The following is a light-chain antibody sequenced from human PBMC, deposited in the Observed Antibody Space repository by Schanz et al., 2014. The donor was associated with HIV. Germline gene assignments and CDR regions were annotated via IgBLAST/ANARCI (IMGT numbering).Light chain of an antibody. CDR3: QQSYSSPRT. Sequence: DIQMPQSPSTLSASVGDRVTITCRASQSISSWLAWYQQKPGKAPKLLIYKASSLESGVPSRFSGSGSGTEFTLTISSLQPDDFATYFCQQSYSSPRTFGQGTKVEV. CDR1: QSISSW. J-gene: IGKJ1*01. V-gene: IGKV1-5*03. CDR2: KAS.